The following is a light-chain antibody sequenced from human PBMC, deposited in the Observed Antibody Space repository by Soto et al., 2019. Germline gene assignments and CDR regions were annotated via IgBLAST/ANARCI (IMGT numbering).Light chain of an antibody. CDR3: SSYTSSSTPVV. Sequence: QSALTQPASVSGSPGQSITISCTGTSSDVGGYNYVSWYQQHPGKAPKLMIYEVSNRPSGVSNRFSGSKSGNTASLTISGLQAEDEADYYCSSYTSSSTPVVLGGGTKVTVL. CDR2: EVS. CDR1: SSDVGGYNY. J-gene: IGLJ2*01. V-gene: IGLV2-14*01.